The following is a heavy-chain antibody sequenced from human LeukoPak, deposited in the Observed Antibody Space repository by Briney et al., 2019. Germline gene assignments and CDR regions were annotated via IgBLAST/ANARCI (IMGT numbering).Heavy chain of an antibody. CDR3: ASLTTRYYFMDV. V-gene: IGHV4-59*01. CDR1: GAYISSYY. D-gene: IGHD4-11*01. Sequence: SETLSLTRTVSGAYISSYYWTWIRQSPGKGLEWIGYIHYGGTTNYSPSLKSRVIMSVDTAKNQFSLKMSSVTAADTAVYYCASLTTRYYFMDVWGKGATVTVSS. J-gene: IGHJ6*03. CDR2: IHYGGTT.